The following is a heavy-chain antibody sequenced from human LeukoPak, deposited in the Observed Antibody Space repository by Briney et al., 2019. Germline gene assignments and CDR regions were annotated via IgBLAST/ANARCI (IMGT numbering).Heavy chain of an antibody. CDR1: GGSISSSSYY. D-gene: IGHD3-3*02. V-gene: IGHV4-39*01. CDR2: IYYSGST. CDR3: ARAINLRSNINLIFGVVIPTNYYYGMDV. Sequence: SETLSLTCTVSGGSISSSSYYWGWIRQPPGKGLEWIGSIYYSGSTYYNPSLKSRVTISVDTSENQFSLKLSSVTAADTAVYYCARAINLRSNINLIFGVVIPTNYYYGMDVWGQGTTVTVSS. J-gene: IGHJ6*02.